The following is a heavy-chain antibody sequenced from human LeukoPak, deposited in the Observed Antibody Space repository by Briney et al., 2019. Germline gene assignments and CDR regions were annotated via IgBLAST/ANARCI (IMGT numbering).Heavy chain of an antibody. J-gene: IGHJ6*03. V-gene: IGHV4-30-4*07. D-gene: IGHD3-22*01. Sequence: SETLSLTCTVSGGSISSGGYSWSWIRQPPGKGLEWIGYISYSGSTYNNPSLKSRVSISVDTSKNQFSLKLSSVTAADTGVYYCARGGYYYDSSGYFPSMDVWGKGTTVTVSS. CDR2: ISYSGST. CDR3: ARGGYYYDSSGYFPSMDV. CDR1: GGSISSGGYS.